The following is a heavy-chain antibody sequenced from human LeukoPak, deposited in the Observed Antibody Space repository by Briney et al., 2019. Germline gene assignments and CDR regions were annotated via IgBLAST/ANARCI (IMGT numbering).Heavy chain of an antibody. CDR3: ASGWYQDYFDY. CDR2: IYYSGST. D-gene: IGHD6-19*01. Sequence: PSETLSLTCTVSGGSIRSSYYYWGWIRQPPGKGLEWIGYIYYSGSTYYNPSLKSRVTISVDTSKNQFSLKLSSVTAADTAVYYCASGWYQDYFDYWGQGTLVTVSS. V-gene: IGHV4-30-4*08. J-gene: IGHJ4*02. CDR1: GGSIRSSYYY.